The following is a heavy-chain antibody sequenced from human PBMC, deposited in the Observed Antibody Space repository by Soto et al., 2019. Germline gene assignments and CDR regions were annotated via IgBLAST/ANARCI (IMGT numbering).Heavy chain of an antibody. CDR2: ISGSGGST. CDR3: AKDGYYDFWSGYSDAFDI. D-gene: IGHD3-3*01. V-gene: IGHV3-23*01. CDR1: GFTFSSYA. J-gene: IGHJ3*02. Sequence: GGSLRLSCAASGFTFSSYAMSWVRQAPGKGLEWVSAISGSGGSTYYADSVKGRFTISRDNSKNTLYLQMNSLRAEDTAVYYCAKDGYYDFWSGYSDAFDIWGQGTMVTVSS.